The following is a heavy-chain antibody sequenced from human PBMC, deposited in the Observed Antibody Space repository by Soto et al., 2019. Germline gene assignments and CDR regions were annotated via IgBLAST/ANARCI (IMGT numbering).Heavy chain of an antibody. CDR2: ISYDGSNK. CDR3: AKGYSSSGWYLDY. D-gene: IGHD6-19*01. J-gene: IGHJ4*02. CDR1: GFTFSSYG. Sequence: QVQLVESGGGVVQPGRSLRLSCAASGFTFSSYGMHWVRQAPGKGLEWVAVISYDGSNKYYADSVKGRFTNSRDNSKNALYLQMNSLRAEDTAVYYCAKGYSSSGWYLDYWGQGTLVTVSS. V-gene: IGHV3-30*18.